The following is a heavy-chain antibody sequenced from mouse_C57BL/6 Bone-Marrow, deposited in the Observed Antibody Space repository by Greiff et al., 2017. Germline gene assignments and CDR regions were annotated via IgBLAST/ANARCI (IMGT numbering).Heavy chain of an antibody. V-gene: IGHV14-4*01. Sequence: VQLQQSGAELVRPGASVKLSCTASGFNIKDDYMHWVKQRPEPGLEWIGWIDPENGDTEYASKFQGKATITADTSSNTAYLQLSSLTSEDTAVYYCTTGYYGSSFLAYWGQGTLVTVSA. CDR3: TTGYYGSSFLAY. D-gene: IGHD1-1*01. J-gene: IGHJ3*01. CDR1: GFNIKDDY. CDR2: IDPENGDT.